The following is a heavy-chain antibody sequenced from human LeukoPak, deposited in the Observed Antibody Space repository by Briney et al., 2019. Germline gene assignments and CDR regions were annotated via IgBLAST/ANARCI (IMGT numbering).Heavy chain of an antibody. V-gene: IGHV3-74*01. CDR1: GGSISSYY. J-gene: IGHJ4*02. CDR3: ARGLRGCSSTSCYMALGY. Sequence: ETLSLTCTVSGGSISSYYWSWVRQAPGKGLVWVSRINSDGSSTSYADSVKGRFTISRDNAKNTLYLQMNSLRAEDTAVYYCARGLRGCSSTSCYMALGYWGQGTLVTVSS. CDR2: INSDGSST. D-gene: IGHD2-2*02.